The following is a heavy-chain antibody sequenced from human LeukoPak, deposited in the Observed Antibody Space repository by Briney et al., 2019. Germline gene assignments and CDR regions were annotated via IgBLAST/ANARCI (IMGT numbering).Heavy chain of an antibody. J-gene: IGHJ4*02. CDR1: GYTFTDYY. Sequence: ASVKVSCKVSGYTFTDYYMHWVQQAPGKGLEWMGLVDPEDGETIYAEKFQGRVTITADTSTDTAYMELSSLRSEDTAVYYCATITESYCDYVLYYFDYWGQGTLVTVSS. CDR3: ATITESYCDYVLYYFDY. V-gene: IGHV1-69-2*01. CDR2: VDPEDGET. D-gene: IGHD4-17*01.